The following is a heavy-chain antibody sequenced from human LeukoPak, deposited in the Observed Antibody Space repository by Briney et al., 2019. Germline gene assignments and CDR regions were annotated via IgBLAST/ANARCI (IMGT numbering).Heavy chain of an antibody. CDR2: ISANGGAT. CDR1: GFTFSSYS. J-gene: IGHJ4*02. CDR3: AKDVAGDDSCDYQF. Sequence: GGSLRLSCAASGFTFSSYSMNWVRQAPGKGLEWVSTISANGGATKFADFVRGRFTISRDISKNTLYLQMNSLTVEDTAVYYCAKDVAGDDSCDYQFWGQGTLVTVSS. V-gene: IGHV3-23*01. D-gene: IGHD3-22*01.